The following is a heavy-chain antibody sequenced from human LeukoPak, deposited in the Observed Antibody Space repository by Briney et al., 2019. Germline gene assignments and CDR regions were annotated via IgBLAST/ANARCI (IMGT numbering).Heavy chain of an antibody. Sequence: GSLRLSCAASGFTVSSNYMSWVRQAPGKGLEWVSVIYSGGSTYYADSVKGRFTISRDNSKNTLYLQMNSLRAEDTAVYYCAKRAPGGYFDYWGQGTLVTVSS. J-gene: IGHJ4*02. V-gene: IGHV3-53*01. CDR3: AKRAPGGYFDY. CDR1: GFTVSSNY. CDR2: IYSGGST. D-gene: IGHD3-16*01.